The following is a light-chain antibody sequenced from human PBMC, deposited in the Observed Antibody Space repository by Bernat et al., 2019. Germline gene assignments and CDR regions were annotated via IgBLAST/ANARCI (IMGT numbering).Light chain of an antibody. V-gene: IGLV1-40*01. CDR2: GNS. Sequence: QSVLTQPPSVSGSPGQRVTISCTRSSSNIGAGYDVHWYQQLPGTAPTLVIYGNSNRPSGVPDRFSGSKYGTSTSLFITGFQVEDEADDYCQCQDYSGSSSVVFGGGTKVTVL. J-gene: IGLJ2*01. CDR3: QCQDYSGSSSVV. CDR1: SSNIGAGYD.